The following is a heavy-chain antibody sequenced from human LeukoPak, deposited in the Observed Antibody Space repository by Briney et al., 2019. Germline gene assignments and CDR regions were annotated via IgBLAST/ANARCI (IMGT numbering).Heavy chain of an antibody. CDR3: AIDLFSCSSTNCYVY. J-gene: IGHJ4*02. CDR2: IIQDGSAQ. CDR1: GFTFSSSW. Sequence: GGSLRLSCAASGFTFSSSWMSWVRQAPGKGLEWVANIIQDGSAQYYVDSVKGRFTISRDNADNSLYLQMNSLRAEDTAVYYCAIDLFSCSSTNCYVYRGRGTLVTVSS. D-gene: IGHD2-2*01. V-gene: IGHV3-7*01.